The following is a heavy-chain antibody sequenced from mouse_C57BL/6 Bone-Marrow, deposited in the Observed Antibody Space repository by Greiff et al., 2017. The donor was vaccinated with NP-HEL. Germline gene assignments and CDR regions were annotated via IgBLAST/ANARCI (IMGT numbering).Heavy chain of an antibody. J-gene: IGHJ4*01. D-gene: IGHD1-1*01. Sequence: QVQLQQSGAELVRPGASVTLSCKASGYTFTDYEMHWVKQTPVHGLEWIGAIDPETGGTAYNQKFKGKAILTADKSSSTAYMELRSLTSEDSAVYYCTRPYYGSFYYAMDYWGQGTSVTVSS. CDR3: TRPYYGSFYYAMDY. V-gene: IGHV1-15*01. CDR1: GYTFTDYE. CDR2: IDPETGGT.